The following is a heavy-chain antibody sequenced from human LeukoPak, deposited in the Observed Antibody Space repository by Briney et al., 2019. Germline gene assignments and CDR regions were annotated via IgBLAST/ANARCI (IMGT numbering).Heavy chain of an antibody. V-gene: IGHV3-21*01. J-gene: IGHJ4*02. D-gene: IGHD5-24*01. Sequence: PGGSLRLSCAASGFTFSSYSMKWVRQAPGKGLEWVSSISSSSTYIYYADSVKGRSTISRDNAKNSLYLQMNSLRAEDTAVYYCARVDGFQFDYWGQGTLVTVSS. CDR3: ARVDGFQFDY. CDR2: ISSSSTYI. CDR1: GFTFSSYS.